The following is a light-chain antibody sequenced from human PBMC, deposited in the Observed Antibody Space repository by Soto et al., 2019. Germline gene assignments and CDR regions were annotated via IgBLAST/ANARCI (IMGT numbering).Light chain of an antibody. CDR1: QSVSSSF. CDR3: QQYGSAPLT. CDR2: GIS. J-gene: IGKJ3*01. Sequence: VLTQSPGTLSLSPGERATLSCRASQSVSSSFLAWYQQRPGQAPRLLIHGISTRATGIPDRFSGSGSGTEFTLTINRLQPEDFALYFCQQYGSAPLTFGTGTKLEI. V-gene: IGKV3-20*01.